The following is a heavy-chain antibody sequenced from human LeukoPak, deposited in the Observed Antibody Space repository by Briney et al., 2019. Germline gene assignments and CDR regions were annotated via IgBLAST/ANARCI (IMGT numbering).Heavy chain of an antibody. J-gene: IGHJ4*02. V-gene: IGHV4-30-4*08. CDR3: ARGGGSSWYPSLFDY. CDR2: IYYSGST. CDR1: GGSISSGDYY. D-gene: IGHD6-13*01. Sequence: SETLSLTCTVSGGSISSGDYYWSWIRQPPGKGLEWIGYIYYSGSTYYNPSLKSRVTISVDTSKNQLSLKLSSVTAAGTAVYYCARGGGSSWYPSLFDYWGQGTLVTVSS.